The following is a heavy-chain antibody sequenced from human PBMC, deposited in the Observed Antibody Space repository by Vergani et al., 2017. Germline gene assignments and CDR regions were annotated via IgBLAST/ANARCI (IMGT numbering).Heavy chain of an antibody. J-gene: IGHJ4*02. Sequence: EVQLVESGGGFVRPGESLRLSCAASGCTFSKYWMTWVRQAPGKGLEWVANIEDDGDDKNYADSVKGRFTISRDNADNSVYLQMNSLRPVDTAVYYCARDIPRGASYFDFWGRGALVIVSS. CDR3: ARDIPRGASYFDF. CDR1: GCTFSKYW. CDR2: IEDDGDDK. D-gene: IGHD2-21*01. V-gene: IGHV3-7*01.